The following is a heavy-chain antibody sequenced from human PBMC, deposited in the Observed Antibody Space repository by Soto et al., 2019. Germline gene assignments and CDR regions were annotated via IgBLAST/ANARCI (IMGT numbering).Heavy chain of an antibody. Sequence: GGSLRLSCAASGFTFSSYAMHWVRQAPGKGLEWVAVISYDGSNKYYADSVKGRFTISRDNSKNTLYLQMNSLRAEDTAVYYCARDTSRGYSYVTPVDYWGQGTLVTVS. D-gene: IGHD5-18*01. V-gene: IGHV3-30-3*01. J-gene: IGHJ4*02. CDR1: GFTFSSYA. CDR2: ISYDGSNK. CDR3: ARDTSRGYSYVTPVDY.